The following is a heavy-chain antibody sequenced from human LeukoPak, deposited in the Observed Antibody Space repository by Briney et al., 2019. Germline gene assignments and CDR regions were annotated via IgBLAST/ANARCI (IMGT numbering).Heavy chain of an antibody. D-gene: IGHD3-10*01. J-gene: IGHJ4*02. V-gene: IGHV3-30*18. Sequence: PGRSLRLSCAASGFTFSNYGMHWVRQAPGKGLEWVALISYDGSNKYYADSVKGRFTIYRDNSKNTLYLQMISLGAEDTAVYYCANYGWVSYFAYWGQGTLVTVSS. CDR3: ANYGWVSYFAY. CDR1: GFTFSNYG. CDR2: ISYDGSNK.